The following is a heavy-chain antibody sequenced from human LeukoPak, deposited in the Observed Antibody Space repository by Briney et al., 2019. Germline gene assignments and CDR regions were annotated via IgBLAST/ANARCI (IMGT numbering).Heavy chain of an antibody. CDR3: ARREYYYDSSGRGSNDAFDI. CDR2: INWNGGST. CDR1: GFTFDDYG. Sequence: GGSLRLSCAASGFTFDDYGMSWVRQAPGKGLEWVSGINWNGGSTGYADSVKGRFTISRDNAKNSLYLQMNSLRAEDTALYYCARREYYYDSSGRGSNDAFDIWGQGTMVTASS. J-gene: IGHJ3*02. V-gene: IGHV3-20*04. D-gene: IGHD3-22*01.